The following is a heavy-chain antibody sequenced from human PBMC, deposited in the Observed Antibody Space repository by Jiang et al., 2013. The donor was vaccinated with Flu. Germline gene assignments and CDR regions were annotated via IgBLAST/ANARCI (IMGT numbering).Heavy chain of an antibody. CDR3: ASVQNGVGATSIFPSLGPLDY. Sequence: QLVESGAEVKKPGSSVKVSCKASGGTFSSYAISWVRQAPGQGLEWMGGIIPIFGTANYAQKFQGRVTITADESTSTAYMELSSLRSEDTAVYYCASVQNGVGATSIFPSLGPLDYWGQGTLVTVSS. CDR2: IIPIFGTA. V-gene: IGHV1-69*01. J-gene: IGHJ4*02. D-gene: IGHD1-26*01. CDR1: GGTFSSYA.